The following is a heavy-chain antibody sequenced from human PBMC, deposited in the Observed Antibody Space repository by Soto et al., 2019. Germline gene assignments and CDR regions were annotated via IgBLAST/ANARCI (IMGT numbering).Heavy chain of an antibody. J-gene: IGHJ6*01. V-gene: IGHV1-2*02. CDR1: GYTFTGYY. D-gene: IGHD5-12*01. CDR3: AKGGAIVASDTRVYLYNAMDV. CDR2: INPNSGDT. Sequence: QVQLVQSGTEVKRPGDSVKVSCKASGYTFTGYYVHWVRQAPGQGLEWMGWINPNSGDTYLAQRFQGRVTMTRDTSTGTAYMELRGLTSDDTAEYYCAKGGAIVASDTRVYLYNAMDVWGQGTTVTVSS.